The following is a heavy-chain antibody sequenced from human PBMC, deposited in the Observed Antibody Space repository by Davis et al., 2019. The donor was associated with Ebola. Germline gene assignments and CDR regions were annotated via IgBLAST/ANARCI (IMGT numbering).Heavy chain of an antibody. V-gene: IGHV1-45*02. D-gene: IGHD6-19*01. J-gene: IGHJ6*04. Sequence: SVKVSCKASGYTFTYRYLHWVRQAPGQALEWMGWITPFNGNTNYAQKFQDRVTITRDRSMSTAYMELSSLRSEDTAMYYCASDIAVSGTSYYYYGMDVWGTGTTVTVSS. CDR1: GYTFTYRY. CDR3: ASDIAVSGTSYYYYGMDV. CDR2: ITPFNGNT.